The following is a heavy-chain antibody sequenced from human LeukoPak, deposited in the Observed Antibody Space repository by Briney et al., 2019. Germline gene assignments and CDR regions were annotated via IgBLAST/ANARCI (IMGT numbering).Heavy chain of an antibody. D-gene: IGHD2-21*01. V-gene: IGHV4-38-2*02. CDR3: ARLVPRPPDAFDI. Sequence: SETLSLTCTVSGYSISSGYYWGWIRQPPGKGLEWIGSIYHSGSTFYNPSLKSRVTISVDTSKNQFSLKLSSVTAADTAVYYCARLVPRPPDAFDIWGQGTMVTVSS. J-gene: IGHJ3*02. CDR1: GYSISSGYY. CDR2: IYHSGST.